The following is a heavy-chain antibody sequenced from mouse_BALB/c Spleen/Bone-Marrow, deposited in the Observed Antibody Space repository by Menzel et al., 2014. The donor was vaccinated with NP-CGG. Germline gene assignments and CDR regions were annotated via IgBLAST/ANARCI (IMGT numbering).Heavy chain of an antibody. D-gene: IGHD1-1*01. J-gene: IGHJ2*01. V-gene: IGHV1-62-2*01. CDR3: ARHEGSYGSSYFDY. CDR2: FYPGSGSI. Sequence: VQLQESGAGLVKPGASVKQSCKASGYTFTEYIIHWVKQRSGQGLEWIGWFYPGSGSIKYNEKFKDKATLTADKSSSTVDMELSRLTSEDSAVYFCARHEGSYGSSYFDYWGQGTTLTGSS. CDR1: GYTFTEYI.